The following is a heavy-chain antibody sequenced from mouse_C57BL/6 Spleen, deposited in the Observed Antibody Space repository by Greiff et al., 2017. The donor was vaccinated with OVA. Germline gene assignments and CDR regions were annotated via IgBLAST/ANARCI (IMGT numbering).Heavy chain of an antibody. CDR3: ARHEGAYYYGSDYFDY. J-gene: IGHJ2*01. CDR2: FYPGSGSI. Sequence: QVQLQQSGAELVKPGASVKLSCKASGYTFTEYTIHWVKQRSGQGLEWIGWFYPGSGSIKYNEKFKDKATLTADKSSSTVYMELSRLTSEDSAVYFCARHEGAYYYGSDYFDYWGQGTTRTVSS. V-gene: IGHV1-62-2*01. CDR1: GYTFTEYT. D-gene: IGHD1-1*01.